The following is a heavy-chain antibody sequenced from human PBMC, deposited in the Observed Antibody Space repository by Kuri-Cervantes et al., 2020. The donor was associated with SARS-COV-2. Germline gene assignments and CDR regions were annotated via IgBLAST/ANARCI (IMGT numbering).Heavy chain of an antibody. Sequence: LSLTCAASGFTFSSYAMSWVRQAPGKGLEWVSAISGSGGSTYSADSVKGRFTISRDNSKNTLYLQMNSLRAEDTAVYYCAREGNYGYYYYGMDVWGQGTTVTVSS. V-gene: IGHV3-23*01. J-gene: IGHJ6*02. CDR1: GFTFSSYA. D-gene: IGHD4-11*01. CDR2: ISGSGGST. CDR3: AREGNYGYYYYGMDV.